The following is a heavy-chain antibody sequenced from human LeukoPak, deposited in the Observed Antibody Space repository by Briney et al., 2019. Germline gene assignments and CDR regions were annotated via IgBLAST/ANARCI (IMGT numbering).Heavy chain of an antibody. Sequence: GGSLRLSCAASGFTFSSYGMHWVRQAPGKGLEWVAFIRYDGSNKYYADSVKGRFTISRDNSKNTLYLQMNSLRAEDTAVYYCAKDPTYYYDSSGYYLPYYFDYWGQGTLVTVSS. D-gene: IGHD3-22*01. V-gene: IGHV3-30*02. J-gene: IGHJ4*02. CDR1: GFTFSSYG. CDR2: IRYDGSNK. CDR3: AKDPTYYYDSSGYYLPYYFDY.